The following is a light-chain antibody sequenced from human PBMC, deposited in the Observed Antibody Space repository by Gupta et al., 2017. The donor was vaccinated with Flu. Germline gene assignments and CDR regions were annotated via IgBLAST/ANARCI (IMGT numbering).Light chain of an antibody. CDR3: QQYNSYPIT. J-gene: IGKJ5*01. CDR1: QSISSW. CDR2: KAF. Sequence: DIQMTQSPSTLSASVGDRVTIASRASQSISSWFAWYQQKPGKAPKLLIYKAFSLESGVPSRFSGSGSGTEFTLTISSLQPDDFTTYYCQQYNSYPITFGRGTRLEIK. V-gene: IGKV1-5*03.